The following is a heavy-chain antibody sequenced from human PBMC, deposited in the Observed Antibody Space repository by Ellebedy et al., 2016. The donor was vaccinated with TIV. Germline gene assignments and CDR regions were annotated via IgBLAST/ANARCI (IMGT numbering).Heavy chain of an antibody. V-gene: IGHV1-18*01. J-gene: IGHJ6*02. D-gene: IGHD4-17*01. CDR1: GYTFTSYG. Sequence: AASVKVSCKASGYTFTSYGISWVRQAPGQGPEWMGWISAYNGHTNYAQKLQGRVTMTTATSTSTAYMELRGLTSDDTAVYYCATTVTTNFYYGLDVWGQGTTVTVSS. CDR2: ISAYNGHT. CDR3: ATTVTTNFYYGLDV.